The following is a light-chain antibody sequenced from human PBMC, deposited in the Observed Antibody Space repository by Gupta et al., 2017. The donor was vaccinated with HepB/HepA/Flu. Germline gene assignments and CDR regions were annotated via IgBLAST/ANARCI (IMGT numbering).Light chain of an antibody. CDR1: QSLLHSSGHFY. V-gene: IGKV2-28*01. CDR3: MQALQTPWT. CDR2: LGS. Sequence: DIVLTLSLLSLSVTPGEPASISCRSSQSLLHSSGHFYLEWYLNKPGQSPQLLFHLGSNRASGVPDRFSGSGSGTDFTLKSSRVEAEDGGVYYCMQALQTPWTFGQGTKV. J-gene: IGKJ1*01.